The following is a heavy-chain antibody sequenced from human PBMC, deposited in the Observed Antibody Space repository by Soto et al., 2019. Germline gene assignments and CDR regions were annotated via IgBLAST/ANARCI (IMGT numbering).Heavy chain of an antibody. CDR3: AKLLWESSVDS. V-gene: IGHV3-23*01. Sequence: PWGSLRLSCAASGFTFSSYAMSWVRQAPGKGLEWVSTISASGVSTYYADSVKGRFTISRENSKNTLFLQMNSLRAEDTAMFYCAKLLWESSVDSWGQGALVTVSS. CDR1: GFTFSSYA. CDR2: ISASGVST. D-gene: IGHD1-26*01. J-gene: IGHJ4*02.